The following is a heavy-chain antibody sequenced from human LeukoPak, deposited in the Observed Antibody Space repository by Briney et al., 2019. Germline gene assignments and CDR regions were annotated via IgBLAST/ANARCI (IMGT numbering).Heavy chain of an antibody. V-gene: IGHV3-53*01. CDR2: AYSGGST. CDR1: GFTVSSNY. J-gene: IGHJ4*02. Sequence: PRESLRLSCAASGFTVSSNYMSWVRQAPGKGLEWVSVAYSGGSTYYADSVKGRFNISRDNSKNTLYLQMNSLRAEDTAVYYCASTPLYYYDSSAYRFYWGQGTLDTLPS. CDR3: ASTPLYYYDSSAYRFY. D-gene: IGHD3-22*01.